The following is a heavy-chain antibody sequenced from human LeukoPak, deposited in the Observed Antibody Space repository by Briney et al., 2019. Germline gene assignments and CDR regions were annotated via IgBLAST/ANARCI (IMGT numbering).Heavy chain of an antibody. CDR2: INHSGST. J-gene: IGHJ2*01. CDR1: GGSFSGYY. Sequence: PSETLSLTCAVYGGSFSGYYWSWIRQPPGKGLEWIGEINHSGSTNYNPSLKSRVTISVDTSKNQFSLKLSSVTAADTAVYYCARARYYDSSGYYKTYWYFDLWGRGTLVTVSS. CDR3: ARARYYDSSGYYKTYWYFDL. D-gene: IGHD3-22*01. V-gene: IGHV4-34*01.